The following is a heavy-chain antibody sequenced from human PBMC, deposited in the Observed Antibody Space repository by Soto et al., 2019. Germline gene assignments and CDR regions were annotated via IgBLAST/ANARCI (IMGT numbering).Heavy chain of an antibody. CDR2: IYATGTT. Sequence: SATLSLTCTFSGASISGFYWIWIRNSAGKGLELIGRIYATGTTYYNPSLKSRVMMSVDTSKKQFSLKLRSVTAADTAVYYCVRDGTKTLRDWFDPWGQGISVTVSS. CDR3: VRDGTKTLRDWFDP. V-gene: IGHV4-4*07. CDR1: GASISGFY. D-gene: IGHD1-1*01. J-gene: IGHJ5*02.